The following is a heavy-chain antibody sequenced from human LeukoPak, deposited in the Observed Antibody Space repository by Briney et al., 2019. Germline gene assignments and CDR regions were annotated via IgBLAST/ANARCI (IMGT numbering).Heavy chain of an antibody. CDR3: ARMILLLADVLTLPPRGFDY. V-gene: IGHV1-18*01. Sequence: GASVWDSPKASGYTFTTYSISWVRQAPGQGLEWLGRISVYNGNTNYAQKLQGRVTMTTDTSTSTGYMELRSLRSDDTAVYYCARMILLLADVLTLPPRGFDYWGQGTLVTVSS. CDR1: GYTFTTYS. D-gene: IGHD3-9*01. CDR2: ISVYNGNT. J-gene: IGHJ4*02.